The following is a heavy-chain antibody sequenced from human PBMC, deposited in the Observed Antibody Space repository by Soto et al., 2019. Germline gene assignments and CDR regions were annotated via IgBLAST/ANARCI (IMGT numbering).Heavy chain of an antibody. CDR2: IYYSGST. CDR3: ARGGSIVVVPAAMNYYYYGMDV. V-gene: IGHV4-30-4*01. D-gene: IGHD2-2*01. J-gene: IGHJ6*02. CDR1: GGSISSGDYY. Sequence: QAQLQESGPGLVKPSQTLSLTCTVSGGSISSGDYYWSWIRQPPGKGLEWIGYIYYSGSTYYNPSLKSRVTISVDTSKNQFSLKLSSVTAADTAVYYCARGGSIVVVPAAMNYYYYGMDVWGQGTTVTVSS.